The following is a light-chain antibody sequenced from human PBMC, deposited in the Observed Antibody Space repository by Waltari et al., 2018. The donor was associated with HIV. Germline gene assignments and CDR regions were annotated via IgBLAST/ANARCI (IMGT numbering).Light chain of an antibody. J-gene: IGLJ2*01. CDR2: DVT. CDR3: CSYAGSYTFV. CDR1: SSDVGGYHN. V-gene: IGLV2-11*01. Sequence: QSALTQPRSVSGSPGQSVTIARTGTSSDVGGYHNVYWYQQHPGKAPKLMIYDVTKRPSGVPDHFSGSKSGNTASLTISGLQAEDEADYYCCSYAGSYTFVFGGGTKVTVL.